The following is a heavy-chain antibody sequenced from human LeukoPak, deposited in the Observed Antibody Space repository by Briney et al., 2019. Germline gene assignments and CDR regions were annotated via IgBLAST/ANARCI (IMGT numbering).Heavy chain of an antibody. D-gene: IGHD2/OR15-2a*01. J-gene: IGHJ4*02. CDR3: ARGNSAHVDY. CDR1: GYTLTELS. CDR2: FDPEDGET. V-gene: IGHV1-24*01. Sequence: ASVKVSCKVSGYTLTELSMHWVRQAPGKGLEWMGGFDPEDGETIYAQKFQGRVTMTEDTSTSTAYMELRSLRSDDTAVYYCARGNSAHVDYWGQGTLVTVSS.